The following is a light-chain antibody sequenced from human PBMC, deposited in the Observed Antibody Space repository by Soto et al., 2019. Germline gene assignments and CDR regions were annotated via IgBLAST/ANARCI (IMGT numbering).Light chain of an antibody. CDR3: QQFNSYPIT. V-gene: IGKV1-13*02. CDR2: DAS. CDR1: QGISSA. Sequence: AIQLTQSPSSLSASVGDRVTITCRASQGISSALDWYQQKPGKAPKLLIYDASSLERGVPSRFSGSGSETDFTLTISSLQLEDFANYYCQQFNSYPITFGQGTRLEIK. J-gene: IGKJ5*01.